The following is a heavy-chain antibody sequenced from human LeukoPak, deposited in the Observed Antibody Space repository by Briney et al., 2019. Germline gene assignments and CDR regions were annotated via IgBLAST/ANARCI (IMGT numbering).Heavy chain of an antibody. V-gene: IGHV3-74*01. J-gene: IGHJ4*02. CDR3: VSFYETY. Sequence: GGSLRLSCAASGNYWMHWVRQAPGKGLVWVSHVNSDGSWTTYADSVKGRFTISKDNAKNTVYLQMNNLRAEDTAVYYCVSFYETYWGRGTLVTASS. CDR2: VNSDGSWT. CDR1: GNYW. D-gene: IGHD2-2*01.